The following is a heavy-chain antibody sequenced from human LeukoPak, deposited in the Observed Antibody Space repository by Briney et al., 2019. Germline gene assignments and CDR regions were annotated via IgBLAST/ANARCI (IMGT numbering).Heavy chain of an antibody. D-gene: IGHD2-2*01. J-gene: IGHJ4*02. Sequence: GGSLRLSCAASGFTFSTYSMNWVRQAPGKGLEWVSYISTSSGTMYYADSVKGRFTISRDNAQNSLYLQMNSLTAEDTAVYYCAREGSAADDFDYWGQGTLVTVS. CDR1: GFTFSTYS. CDR3: AREGSAADDFDY. CDR2: ISTSSGTM. V-gene: IGHV3-48*04.